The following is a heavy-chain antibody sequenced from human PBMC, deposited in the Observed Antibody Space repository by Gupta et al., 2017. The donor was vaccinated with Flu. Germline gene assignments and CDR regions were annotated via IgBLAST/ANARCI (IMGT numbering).Heavy chain of an antibody. D-gene: IGHD2-15*01. J-gene: IGHJ3*01. CDR3: VKDRGYTWDAIDF. CDR1: GITFDDYA. V-gene: IGHV3-9*01. CDR2: ITWNSDTI. Sequence: EVQLVESGGGLVQPGRFLLLSCSASGITFDDYAMHWVRQAPGKGLEWVSGITWNSDTIGYADSVKGRFTLSRDTAKNSLYLQMNSLRPEDTALYYCVKDRGYTWDAIDFWGQGTMVTVSS.